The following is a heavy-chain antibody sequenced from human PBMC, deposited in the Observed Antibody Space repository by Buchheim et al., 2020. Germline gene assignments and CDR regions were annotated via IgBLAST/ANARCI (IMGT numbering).Heavy chain of an antibody. V-gene: IGHV4-4*02. D-gene: IGHD3-16*01. CDR1: GGSISSSNW. CDR3: AQVVLAAWGSSFGMDV. CDR2: IYHSGST. Sequence: QVQLQESGPGLVKPSGTLPLTCAVSGGSISSSNWWSWVRQPPRQGLEWIGEIYHSGSTNYNPSLNSRVTISVDKSTTQFSLKLSSVTAADTAVYYCAQVVLAAWGSSFGMDVWGQGTT. J-gene: IGHJ6*02.